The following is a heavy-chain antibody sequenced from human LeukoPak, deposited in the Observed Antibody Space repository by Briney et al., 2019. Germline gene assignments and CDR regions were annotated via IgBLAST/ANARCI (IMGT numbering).Heavy chain of an antibody. CDR3: ARGVTGATIPFNWFDP. CDR2: FDPEDGET. Sequence: ASVKVSCKVSGYTLTELSMHWVRQAPGKGLEWMGGFDPEDGETIYAQKFQGRVTITADESTSTAYMELSSLRSEDTAVYYCARGVTGATIPFNWFDPWGQGTLVTVSS. V-gene: IGHV1-24*01. D-gene: IGHD1-26*01. J-gene: IGHJ5*02. CDR1: GYTLTELS.